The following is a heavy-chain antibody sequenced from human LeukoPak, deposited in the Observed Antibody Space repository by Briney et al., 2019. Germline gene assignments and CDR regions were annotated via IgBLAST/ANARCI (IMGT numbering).Heavy chain of an antibody. CDR1: GYSFTSYW. Sequence: GESLKISCKGSGYSFTSYWIGWVRQMPGKGLEWMGIIYPGDSDTRYSPSFQGQVTISADKSISTAYLQWSSLKASDTAMYYCARGSRYYYDSSGYPGDYWGQGTLVTVSS. CDR3: ARGSRYYYDSSGYPGDY. J-gene: IGHJ4*02. D-gene: IGHD3-22*01. V-gene: IGHV5-51*01. CDR2: IYPGDSDT.